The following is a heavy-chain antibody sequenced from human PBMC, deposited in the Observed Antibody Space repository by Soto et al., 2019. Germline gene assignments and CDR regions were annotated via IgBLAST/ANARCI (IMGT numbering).Heavy chain of an antibody. CDR1: GGTFSSYA. J-gene: IGHJ4*02. D-gene: IGHD3-22*01. CDR2: IIPIFGTA. Sequence: QVQLVQSGAEVKKPGSSVKVSCKASGGTFSSYAISWVRQAPGQGLEWMGGIIPIFGTANYAQKFQGRVTITADESTSTAYMELSSLRSEDTAVYYCARDLHYMDYYDSSGLASTALNWGQGTMVTVSS. CDR3: ARDLHYMDYYDSSGLASTALN. V-gene: IGHV1-69*01.